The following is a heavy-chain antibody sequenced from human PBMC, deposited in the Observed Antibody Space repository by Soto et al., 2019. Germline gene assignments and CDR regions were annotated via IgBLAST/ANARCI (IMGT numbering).Heavy chain of an antibody. CDR1: GGTFSSYA. D-gene: IGHD3-10*01. V-gene: IGHV1-69*01. J-gene: IGHJ5*02. CDR3: ARMRDYYGSGSYRGYNWLDP. CDR2: IIPIFGTA. Sequence: QVQLVQSGAEVKKPGYSVKVSCKASGGTFSSYAISWVRQAPGQGLKWMGGIIPIFGTANYAQRFQGRVTITADESTSTAYMELSSLRSEDTAVYYCARMRDYYGSGSYRGYNWLDPWGQGTLVTVSS.